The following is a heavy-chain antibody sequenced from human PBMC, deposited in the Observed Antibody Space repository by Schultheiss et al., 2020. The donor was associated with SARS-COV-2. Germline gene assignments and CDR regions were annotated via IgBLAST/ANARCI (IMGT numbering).Heavy chain of an antibody. V-gene: IGHV1-8*01. CDR1: GYTFTTYD. Sequence: ASVKVSCKGSGYTFTTYDINWVRQASGQGLEWLGWMNPNNGDTGYAQKFQGRVTLTRDTSTSTIFMELSSLTSEDTAVYYCARDRLMGGYSYYYYGMDVWGQGTTVTVSS. J-gene: IGHJ6*02. CDR2: MNPNNGDT. CDR3: ARDRLMGGYSYYYYGMDV. D-gene: IGHD2-15*01.